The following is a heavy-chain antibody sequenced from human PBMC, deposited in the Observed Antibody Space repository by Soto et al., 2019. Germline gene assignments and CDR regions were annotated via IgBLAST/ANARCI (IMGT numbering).Heavy chain of an antibody. CDR2: ISYDGSNK. J-gene: IGHJ3*02. V-gene: IGHV3-30-3*01. D-gene: IGHD3-10*01. CDR3: ARDAMEDYYGSEDAFDI. Sequence: QVQLVESGGGVVQPGRSLRLSCAASGFTFSSYAMHWVRQAPDKGLEWVAVISYDGSNKYYADSVKGRFTISRDNSKNTLYLQMNSLRAEDTAVYYCARDAMEDYYGSEDAFDIWVQGTMVTVSS. CDR1: GFTFSSYA.